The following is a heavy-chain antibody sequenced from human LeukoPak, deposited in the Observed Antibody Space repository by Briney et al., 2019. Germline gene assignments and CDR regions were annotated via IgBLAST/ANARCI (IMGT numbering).Heavy chain of an antibody. CDR1: GVAISSYY. CDR2: IYYSGST. V-gene: IGHV4-59*01. D-gene: IGHD5-24*01. CDR3: AREENYYYGMDV. J-gene: IGHJ6*02. Sequence: SETLSLTCTVSGVAISSYYWSGSREPPEGGLEWSGYIYYSGSTNYNPSLKSRVTISVDTSKHQFSLKLSSGPAADTAVYYCAREENYYYGMDVWGQGTTVTVSS.